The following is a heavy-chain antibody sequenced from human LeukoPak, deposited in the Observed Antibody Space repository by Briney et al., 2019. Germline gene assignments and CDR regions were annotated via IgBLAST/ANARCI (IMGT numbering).Heavy chain of an antibody. J-gene: IGHJ4*02. V-gene: IGHV3-48*03. CDR2: ISTSGSTI. CDR3: ARRQTAGTRVFDY. CDR1: GFTFSSYE. Sequence: GGSLRLSCAASGFTFSSYEMNWVRQAPGKGLEWVSYISTSGSTIYYADSVKGRFTISRDNAKNSLHLQMNRLRAEDTAVYYCARRQTAGTRVFDYWGQGTLVTVSS.